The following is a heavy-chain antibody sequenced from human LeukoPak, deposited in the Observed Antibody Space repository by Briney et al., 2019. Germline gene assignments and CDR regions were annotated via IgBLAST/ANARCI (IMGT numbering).Heavy chain of an antibody. J-gene: IGHJ1*01. D-gene: IGHD3-22*01. CDR3: ADDSSGYYAFHH. V-gene: IGHV4-39*07. Sequence: PSETLSLTCTVSGGSISSSSYYWGWIRQPPGKGLEWIGSIYYSGSTYYNPSLKSRVTISVDTSKNQFSLKLTSVTAADTAVYFCADDSSGYYAFHHWGQGTLVTVSS. CDR2: IYYSGST. CDR1: GGSISSSSYY.